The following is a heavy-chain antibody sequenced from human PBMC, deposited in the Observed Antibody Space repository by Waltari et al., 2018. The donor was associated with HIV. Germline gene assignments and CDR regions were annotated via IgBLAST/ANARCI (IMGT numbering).Heavy chain of an antibody. D-gene: IGHD6-13*01. V-gene: IGHV3-30*02. Sequence: QVQLVESGGGVVQPGGSLRLSCAASGFPFSCYGMHWVRQAPGKGLEWVAFIRYDGSNKYYADSVKGRFTISRDNSKNTLYLQMNSLRAEDTAVYYCAKDPPGIAGLGGQGTLVTVSS. CDR2: IRYDGSNK. J-gene: IGHJ4*02. CDR3: AKDPPGIAGL. CDR1: GFPFSCYG.